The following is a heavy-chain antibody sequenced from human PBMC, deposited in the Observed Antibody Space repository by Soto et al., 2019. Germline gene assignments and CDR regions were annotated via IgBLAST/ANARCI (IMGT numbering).Heavy chain of an antibody. J-gene: IGHJ4*02. D-gene: IGHD3-9*01. CDR3: ARRREYYDILTGYDPVYYFDY. Sequence: SETLSLTCTVSGGSISSYYWSWTRQPPGKGLEWIGYIYYSGSTNYNPSLKSRVTISVDTSKNQFSLKLSSVTAADTAVYYCARRREYYDILTGYDPVYYFDYWGQGTLVTVSS. V-gene: IGHV4-59*08. CDR2: IYYSGST. CDR1: GGSISSYY.